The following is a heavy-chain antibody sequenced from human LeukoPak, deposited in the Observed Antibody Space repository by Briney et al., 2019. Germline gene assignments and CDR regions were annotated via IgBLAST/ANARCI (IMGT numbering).Heavy chain of an antibody. V-gene: IGHV6-1*01. CDR3: AGTTDYSSFLAF. CDR2: TYYRTKWHN. Sequence: SQTLSLTCAISGDSVSSNSAAWNWIRQSPSRGLEWLGRTYYRTKWHNEYAESVKSRISITSDTSQNQFSLQLNSVTPEDTADYYCAGTTDYSSFLAFWGQGTLVTVSS. D-gene: IGHD4-11*01. CDR1: GDSVSSNSAA. J-gene: IGHJ4*02.